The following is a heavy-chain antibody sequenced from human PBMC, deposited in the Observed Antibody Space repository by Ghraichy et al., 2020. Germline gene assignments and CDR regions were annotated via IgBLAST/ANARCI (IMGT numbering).Heavy chain of an antibody. CDR2: INHSGST. J-gene: IGHJ4*02. D-gene: IGHD3-10*01. CDR3: ARALWFGELSLPFDY. CDR1: GGSFSGYY. V-gene: IGHV4-34*01. Sequence: SETLSLTCAVSGGSFSGYYWTWIRQPPGKGLEWIGEINHSGSTNYNPSLKSRVTISVDTSKNQFSLKLSSVTAADTAVYFCARALWFGELSLPFDYWGQGTLVTVSS.